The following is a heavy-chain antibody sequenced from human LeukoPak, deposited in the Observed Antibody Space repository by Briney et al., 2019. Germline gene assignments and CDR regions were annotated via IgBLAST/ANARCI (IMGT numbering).Heavy chain of an antibody. V-gene: IGHV4-61*01. D-gene: IGHD1-26*01. CDR2: MHHSGST. CDR3: AREVVGDDYGMDV. CDR1: GGSVSSATSY. Sequence: PSETMSLTCTVSGGSVSSATSYWSWIRQPPGKGLEWIGYMHHSGSTNYNPSLKTPVIISVDTTKNQLSLKLSSVTAADTAVYYCAREVVGDDYGMDVWGEGTTVTVSS. J-gene: IGHJ6*04.